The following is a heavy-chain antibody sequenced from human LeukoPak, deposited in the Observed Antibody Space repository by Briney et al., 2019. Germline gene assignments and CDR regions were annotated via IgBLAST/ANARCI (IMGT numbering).Heavy chain of an antibody. CDR1: GYTFTGYY. J-gene: IGHJ4*02. Sequence: ASVKVSCKASGYTFTGYYMHWVRQAPGQGLEWMGWINPNSGGTNYAQKFQGRVTMTRDTSISTAYMELSSLRSEDTAVYYCARWDWSSGTCADYWGQGTLVTVSS. V-gene: IGHV1-2*02. CDR3: ARWDWSSGTCADY. CDR2: INPNSGGT. D-gene: IGHD2-15*01.